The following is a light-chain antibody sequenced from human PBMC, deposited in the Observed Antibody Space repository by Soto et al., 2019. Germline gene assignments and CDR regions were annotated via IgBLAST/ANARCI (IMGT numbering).Light chain of an antibody. CDR3: CAYVNSRSYV. Sequence: QSALTQPASVSGSPGQSITISCTGTSSDVGGYKYVSWYQQHSGKAPKLMIYEVSNRPSGVSNRFSGSKSGNTASLTISGLQAEDEADYYCCAYVNSRSYVFGSGTKLTVL. CDR2: EVS. J-gene: IGLJ1*01. V-gene: IGLV2-14*01. CDR1: SSDVGGYKY.